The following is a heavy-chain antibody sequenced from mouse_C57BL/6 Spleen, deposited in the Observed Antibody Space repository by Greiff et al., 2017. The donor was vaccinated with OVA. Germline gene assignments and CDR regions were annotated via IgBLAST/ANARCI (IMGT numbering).Heavy chain of an antibody. Sequence: EVMLEESEGGLVQPGSSMKLSCTASGFTFSDYYMAWVRQVPEKGLEWVANINYDGSSTYYLDSLKSRFIISRDNAKNILYLQMSSLKSEDTATYYCARDDSYDYLDNRGQNTTHTVSS. CDR1: GFTFSDYY. J-gene: IGHJ2*01. V-gene: IGHV5-16*01. CDR3: ARDDSYDYLDN. D-gene: IGHD1-1*01. CDR2: INYDGSST.